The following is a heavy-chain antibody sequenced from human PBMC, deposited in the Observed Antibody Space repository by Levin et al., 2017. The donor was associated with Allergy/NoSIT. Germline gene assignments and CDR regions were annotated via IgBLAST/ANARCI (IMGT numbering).Heavy chain of an antibody. CDR3: ARERHSSGWDDAFDI. Sequence: GSLRLSCAASGFTFSSYRMHWVRQAPGKGLVWVSRINSDGSSTSYADSVKGRFTISRDNAKNTLYLQMNSLRAEDTAVYYCARERHSSGWDDAFDIWGQGTMVTVSS. V-gene: IGHV3-74*01. CDR1: GFTFSSYR. D-gene: IGHD6-19*01. J-gene: IGHJ3*02. CDR2: INSDGSST.